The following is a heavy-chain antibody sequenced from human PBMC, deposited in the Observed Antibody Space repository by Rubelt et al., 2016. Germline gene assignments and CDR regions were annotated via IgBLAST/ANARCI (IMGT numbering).Heavy chain of an antibody. CDR2: TYYRSTWYS. V-gene: IGHV6-1*01. J-gene: IGHJ4*02. CDR3: ARGHGLLDY. Sequence: VQLQRSGPGLVRPSQTLSLTCAISGDSVSSNSATWNWIRQSPSRGLEWLGRTYYRSTWYSASAVSMKSRLSINPDTSKNQFALQLNSVTPEDTAVYYCARGHGLLDYWDQGTLVTVSS. CDR1: GDSVSSNSAT.